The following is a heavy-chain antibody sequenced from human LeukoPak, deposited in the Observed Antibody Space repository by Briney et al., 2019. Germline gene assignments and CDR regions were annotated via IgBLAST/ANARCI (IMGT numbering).Heavy chain of an antibody. J-gene: IGHJ4*02. CDR2: IYYSGST. D-gene: IGHD3-22*01. V-gene: IGHV4-39*07. CDR3: ARTTYYYDSSGYCPFEY. Sequence: SGALSLTSTVSRGSTSVSCYYWGWIRQPPGKGLECIGCIYYSGSTYYNPSLTGRVTISIDTSKYQFFLKMSCVTTADTAMYFCARTTYYYDSSGYCPFEYWRQETLVTV. CDR1: RGSTSVSCYY.